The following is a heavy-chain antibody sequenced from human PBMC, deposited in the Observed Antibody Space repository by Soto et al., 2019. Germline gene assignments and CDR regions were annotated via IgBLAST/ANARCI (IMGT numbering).Heavy chain of an antibody. CDR2: ISGSGSTI. J-gene: IGHJ4*02. D-gene: IGHD2-15*01. V-gene: IGHV3-11*01. CDR1: GFTFSDFF. Sequence: QVQVVESGGGLVKPGGSLRLSCAASGFTFSDFFMSWVRQAPGKGLEWIAYISGSGSTIRYADSVKGRITISRDNAKNSVSLQMNSLRAEDTAVYYCARDGSGEDCSGGKCYNFDYCGLGTLVTVSS. CDR3: ARDGSGEDCSGGKCYNFDY.